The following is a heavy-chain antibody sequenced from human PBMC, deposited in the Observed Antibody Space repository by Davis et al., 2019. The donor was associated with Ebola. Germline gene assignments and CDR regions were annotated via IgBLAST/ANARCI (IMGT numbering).Heavy chain of an antibody. CDR2: ISSSSSYI. CDR1: GFTFSSYS. D-gene: IGHD3-22*01. CDR3: ARDENYYDSSGYHYYFDY. J-gene: IGHJ4*02. Sequence: GESLKISCAASGFTFSSYSMNWVRQAPGKGLEWVSSISSSSSYIYYADSVKGRFTISRDNAKNSLYLQMNSLRAEDTAVYYCARDENYYDSSGYHYYFDYWGQGTLVTVSS. V-gene: IGHV3-21*01.